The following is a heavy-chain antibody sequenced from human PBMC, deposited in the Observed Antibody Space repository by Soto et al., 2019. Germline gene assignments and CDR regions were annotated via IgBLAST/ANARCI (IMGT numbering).Heavy chain of an antibody. J-gene: IGHJ5*02. D-gene: IGHD4-4*01. CDR2: MNPNSGNT. CDR3: ARVFPINDYSTPNWFDP. Sequence: ASVKVSCQASGNTFTNYDIKWGRQATGQRIEWMGWMNPNSGNTGYAQKFQGRVTMTRNTSISTAYMELSSLRSEDTAVYYCARVFPINDYSTPNWFDPWGQGALVTVSS. V-gene: IGHV1-8*01. CDR1: GNTFTNYD.